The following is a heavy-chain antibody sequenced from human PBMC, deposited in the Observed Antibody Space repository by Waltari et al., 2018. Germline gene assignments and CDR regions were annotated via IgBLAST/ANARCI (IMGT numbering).Heavy chain of an antibody. D-gene: IGHD6-13*01. Sequence: QVQLQESGPGLVKPSETLSLTCAVSGYSISSGYYWGWLRQPPGKGLEWIGSIYHSGSTYYNPSLKSRVTISVDTSKNQFSLKLSSVTAADTAVYYCARHPISDKIAAPFPNWFDPWGQGTLVTVSS. CDR1: GYSISSGYY. CDR2: IYHSGST. V-gene: IGHV4-38-2*01. J-gene: IGHJ5*02. CDR3: ARHPISDKIAAPFPNWFDP.